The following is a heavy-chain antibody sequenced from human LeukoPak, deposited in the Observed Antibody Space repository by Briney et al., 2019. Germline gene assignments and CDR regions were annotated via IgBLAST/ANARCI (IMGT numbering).Heavy chain of an antibody. CDR1: GLTVSNHW. Sequence: GGSLRLSCVASGLTVSNHWMDWVRQAPGKGLEWVASINPDGNKKYSADSVKGRFTISRDNAENSLYLQMNSLRVEDTAFYYCARDLAYSRLDYWGQGMLVTVSS. V-gene: IGHV3-7*01. CDR3: ARDLAYSRLDY. D-gene: IGHD5-18*01. J-gene: IGHJ4*02. CDR2: INPDGNKK.